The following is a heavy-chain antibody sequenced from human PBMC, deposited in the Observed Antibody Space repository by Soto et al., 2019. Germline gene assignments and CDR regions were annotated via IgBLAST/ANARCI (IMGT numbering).Heavy chain of an antibody. CDR2: ISGTGYNT. D-gene: IGHD3-10*01. Sequence: GWSLRLSCAASGFTFSSYAMNLVRQAPGKGLEWVSSISGTGYNTYYADSLKGRFTISRDNSKNTLSLQMNSLRAEDTAVYYCARDRQFSHPRGGMEVWGQGTTVTVSS. CDR1: GFTFSSYA. V-gene: IGHV3-23*01. CDR3: ARDRQFSHPRGGMEV. J-gene: IGHJ6*02.